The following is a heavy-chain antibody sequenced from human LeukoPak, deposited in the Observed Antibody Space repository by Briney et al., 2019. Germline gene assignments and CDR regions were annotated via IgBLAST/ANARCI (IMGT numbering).Heavy chain of an antibody. V-gene: IGHV4-30-4*08. CDR3: ARSNINGYSSSWYYAYWFDP. CDR1: GGSISSGDYY. D-gene: IGHD6-13*01. CDR2: IYYSGST. Sequence: SQTLSLTCTVSGGSISSGDYYWSWIRQPPGKGLEWIGYIYYSGSTYYNPSLKSRVTISVDTSKNQFSLKPSSVTAADTAVYYCARSNINGYSSSWYYAYWFDPWGQGTLVTVSS. J-gene: IGHJ5*02.